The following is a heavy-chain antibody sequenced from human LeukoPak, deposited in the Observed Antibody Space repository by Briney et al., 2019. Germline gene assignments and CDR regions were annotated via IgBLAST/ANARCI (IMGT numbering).Heavy chain of an antibody. CDR3: ARDSGRVGAADAFDI. CDR2: INTNTGNP. V-gene: IGHV7-4-1*02. D-gene: IGHD2-15*01. J-gene: IGHJ3*02. CDR1: GYTFTSYG. Sequence: ASVKVSCKASGYTFTSYGLNWVRQAPGQGLEWMGWINTNTGNPTYDQGFTGRFVFSLDTSVSTSYLQISSLKAEDTAVYYCARDSGRVGAADAFDIWGQGTVVTVSS.